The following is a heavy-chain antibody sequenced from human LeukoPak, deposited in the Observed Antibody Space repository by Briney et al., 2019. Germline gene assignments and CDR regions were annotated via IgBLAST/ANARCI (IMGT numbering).Heavy chain of an antibody. J-gene: IGHJ4*02. CDR3: AKSVSGVWLFDY. D-gene: IGHD5/OR15-5a*01. V-gene: IGHV3-30*13. CDR2: SSSGETYK. CDR1: GFSFSSFW. Sequence: PGGSLRLSCATSGFSFSSFWMSWVRQAPGKGLEWVSVSSSGETYKFYADSVRGRFTISRDNSKNSLYLQMSDLRAEDTAVYFCAKSVSGVWLFDYWGRGTLVTVSS.